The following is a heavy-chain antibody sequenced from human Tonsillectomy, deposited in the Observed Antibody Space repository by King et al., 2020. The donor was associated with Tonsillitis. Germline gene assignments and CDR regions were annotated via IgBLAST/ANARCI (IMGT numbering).Heavy chain of an antibody. D-gene: IGHD4-23*01. Sequence: VQLVESGGGLVQPGGSLRLSCAASGFTFSIYGMNWVRQAPGKGLEWVASIGGTGETPYYLDSVKGCFTIASYNLKTTLYLQMNSLRAEDTSVYYCTKALTPVRCGMDVWGQGTTVSVSS. CDR1: GFTFSIYG. CDR3: TKALTPVRCGMDV. CDR2: IGGTGETP. V-gene: IGHV3-23*04. J-gene: IGHJ6*02.